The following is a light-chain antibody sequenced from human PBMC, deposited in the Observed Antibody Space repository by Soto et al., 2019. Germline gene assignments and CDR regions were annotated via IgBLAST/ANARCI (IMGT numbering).Light chain of an antibody. V-gene: IGKV3-15*01. CDR1: QSVSSN. CDR3: QQYASTRWT. CDR2: GAS. Sequence: EIVLIQSPATLSVSPGERATLSCRASQSVSSNLAWYQQKPGQAPRLLIYGASTRATGIPARFSGSGSGTEFTLTISSLQSEDFAVYYCQQYASTRWTFGQGTKVEIK. J-gene: IGKJ1*01.